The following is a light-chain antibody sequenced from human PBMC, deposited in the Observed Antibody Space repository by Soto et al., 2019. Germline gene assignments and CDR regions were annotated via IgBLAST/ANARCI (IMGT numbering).Light chain of an antibody. J-gene: IGLJ2*01. CDR1: SSDVGDYNY. CDR3: SSYTSTNTLI. CDR2: GVS. Sequence: QSALTQPASVSGSPGQSITISCTGTSSDVGDYNYVSWYQQHPGKAPKLLIYGVSNRPSGISSHFSGSKSGNTASLTISGLQAEDEAAYYCSSYTSTNTLIFGGGTKLTVL. V-gene: IGLV2-14*01.